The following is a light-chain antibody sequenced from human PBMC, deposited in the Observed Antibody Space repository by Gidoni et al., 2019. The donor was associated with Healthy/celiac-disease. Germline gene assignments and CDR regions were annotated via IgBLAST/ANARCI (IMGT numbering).Light chain of an antibody. CDR3: QQYGSSPPWT. Sequence: EMGFTQSPGTLSLSPGERATLSCRASQSVSSSYLAWYQQKPGQAPRLLIYGASSRATGIPDRFSGSGSGTDFTLTISRLEPEDFAVYYCQQYGSSPPWTFGQGTKVEIK. CDR1: QSVSSSY. V-gene: IGKV3-20*01. CDR2: GAS. J-gene: IGKJ1*01.